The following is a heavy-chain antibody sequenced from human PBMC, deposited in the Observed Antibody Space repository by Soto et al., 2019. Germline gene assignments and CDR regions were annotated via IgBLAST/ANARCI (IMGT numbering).Heavy chain of an antibody. CDR2: ISHDGRNT. D-gene: IGHD6-19*01. Sequence: VQLVESGGGVVQPGRSLRLSCAASGFTFSDYAMHWVHQAPGKGLEWVAVISHDGRNTHYADSVKGRFTISRDSSKNTVSLEMTSLRAEDTAVYYCAKGGRQWLVTSDFNYWGQGALVTVSS. V-gene: IGHV3-30*18. CDR3: AKGGRQWLVTSDFNY. J-gene: IGHJ4*02. CDR1: GFTFSDYA.